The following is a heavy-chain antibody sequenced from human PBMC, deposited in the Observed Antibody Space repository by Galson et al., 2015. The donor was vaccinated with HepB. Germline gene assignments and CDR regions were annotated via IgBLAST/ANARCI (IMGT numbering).Heavy chain of an antibody. CDR2: VSGSRSST. V-gene: IGHV3-23*01. D-gene: IGHD5-12*01. J-gene: IGHJ4*02. CDR3: AKDPEYSGYGRFDY. CDR1: GFTFSTYA. Sequence: SLRLSCAASGFTFSTYAMSWVRQAPGKGLEWVSGVSGSRSSTDYADSVKGRFTVSRDNSKSTLYLQMNSLRAEDTAVYYCAKDPEYSGYGRFDYWGQGTLVTVSS.